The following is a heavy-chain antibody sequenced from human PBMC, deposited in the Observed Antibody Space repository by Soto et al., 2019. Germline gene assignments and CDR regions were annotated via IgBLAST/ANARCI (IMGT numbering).Heavy chain of an antibody. V-gene: IGHV1-69*01. CDR2: IIPVFGRP. Sequence: QVQLVQSGAELKKPGSSVKVSCKASGGSFSSFGISWVRQAPGQGLEWMGGIIPVFGRPNYAQRFRGRLTITADESTNTVYLELIDLRSEDMAVYYCAREGSGYNLWGQGTQVTVSS. CDR3: AREGSGYNL. D-gene: IGHD5-12*01. J-gene: IGHJ1*01. CDR1: GGSFSSFG.